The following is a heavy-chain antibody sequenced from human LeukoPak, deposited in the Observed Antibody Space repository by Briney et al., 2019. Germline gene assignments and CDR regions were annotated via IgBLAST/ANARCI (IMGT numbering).Heavy chain of an antibody. V-gene: IGHV4-39*07. CDR1: GDSISSSSYY. D-gene: IGHD3/OR15-3a*01. CDR3: ARVLDWSHWYFDL. CDR2: VSVYYGGST. Sequence: PSETLSLTCSVSGDSISSSSYYWGWIRQPPGKGLEWIGSVSVYYGGSTYYNPPLKSRVTISVDTSKNQFSLKLSSVTAADTAVYYCARVLDWSHWYFDLWGRGTLVTVSS. J-gene: IGHJ2*01.